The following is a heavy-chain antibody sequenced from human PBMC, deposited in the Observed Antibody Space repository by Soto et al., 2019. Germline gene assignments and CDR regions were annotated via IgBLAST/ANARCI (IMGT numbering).Heavy chain of an antibody. V-gene: IGHV1-18*01. D-gene: IGHD3-10*01. CDR1: GYTFTSYG. CDR3: ARDERGSGSYFGRLNWFDP. Sequence: QAQLVQSGPEVKNPGASVKVSCKASGYTFTSYGISWVLQAPGQGSEWMGWISGYTGNTNYAQKVQGRVTLTTDTSTSTAYMELTSLTPDDTAVYYCARDERGSGSYFGRLNWFDPWGQGTLVTVSS. J-gene: IGHJ5*02. CDR2: ISGYTGNT.